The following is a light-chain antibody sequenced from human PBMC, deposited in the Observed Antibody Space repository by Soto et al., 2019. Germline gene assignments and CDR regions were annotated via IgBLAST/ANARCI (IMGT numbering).Light chain of an antibody. CDR3: ASWDDTLQGRV. Sequence: QSALTQPASVSGSPGQSTTISCTGTSSDIGSFDYVSWYQLHPGKGPKLIIYGVSKRPSGVPDRFSASKSGTSASLAISGLQSEDEADYYCASWDDTLQGRVFGGGTKLTVL. CDR1: SSDIGSFDY. V-gene: IGLV2-14*01. CDR2: GVS. J-gene: IGLJ3*02.